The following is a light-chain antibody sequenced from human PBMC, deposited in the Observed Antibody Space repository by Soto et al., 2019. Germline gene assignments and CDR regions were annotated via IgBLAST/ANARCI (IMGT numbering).Light chain of an antibody. Sequence: QSALTQPASVSGSPGQSITISCTGTSSDVGDYNYVSWYQQYPGKAPKLMIYEVSNRPSGVANRFSGSKSGNTASLTISGLQADDEADYYCISYRSRNTVVFGGGTKLTVL. V-gene: IGLV2-14*03. CDR3: ISYRSRNTVV. CDR2: EVS. CDR1: SSDVGDYNY. J-gene: IGLJ2*01.